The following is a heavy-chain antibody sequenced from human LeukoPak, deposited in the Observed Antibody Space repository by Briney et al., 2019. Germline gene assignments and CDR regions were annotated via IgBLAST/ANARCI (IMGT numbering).Heavy chain of an antibody. J-gene: IGHJ4*02. V-gene: IGHV3-11*06. D-gene: IGHD2-8*02. Sequence: NPGGSLRLSCVASGFAFRDYYMSWIRRAPGKGLEWVSSISSSSSYIYYADSVKGRFTISRDNTKNSLYLQMNSLRAEDTAVYYCARDSPYGTAGYWGQGTLVTVSS. CDR3: ARDSPYGTAGY. CDR1: GFAFRDYY. CDR2: ISSSSSYI.